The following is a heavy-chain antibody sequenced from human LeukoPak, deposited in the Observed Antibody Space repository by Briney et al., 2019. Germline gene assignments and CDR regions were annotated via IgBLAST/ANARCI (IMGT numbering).Heavy chain of an antibody. CDR1: GFPFSSHV. CDR3: ATGRGQQQLDAEQEGLDY. D-gene: IGHD6-13*01. V-gene: IGHV3-48*02. CDR2: INHNGEAI. Sequence: GGSLRLSCAASGFPFSSHVLSWVRQAPGKGLEWIAYINHNGEAIYYPDFVKGRFIISRDNAKNSLFLQMNDLRDEDTAVYYCATGRGQQQLDAEQEGLDYWGQGTLVTVSS. J-gene: IGHJ4*02.